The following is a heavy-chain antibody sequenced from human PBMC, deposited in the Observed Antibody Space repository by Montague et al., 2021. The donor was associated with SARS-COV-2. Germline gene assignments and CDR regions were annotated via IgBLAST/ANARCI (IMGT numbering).Heavy chain of an antibody. CDR1: GGSISSYY. CDR3: ARGSYGSDAFDI. V-gene: IGHV4-59*01. D-gene: IGHD5-18*01. CDR2: IYYSGST. J-gene: IGHJ3*02. Sequence: SETLSLTCTVSGGSISSYYWSWIRQPPGKGLEWIGSIYYSGSTNYNPSLKSRVTISLDTSKNQFSLKLNSVTAADTAVYYCARGSYGSDAFDIWGQGTMVTVSS.